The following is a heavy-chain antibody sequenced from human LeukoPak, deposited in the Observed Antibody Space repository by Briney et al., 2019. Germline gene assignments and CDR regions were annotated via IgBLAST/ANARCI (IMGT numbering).Heavy chain of an antibody. D-gene: IGHD3-22*01. V-gene: IGHV3-7*01. CDR3: ARVDGSSGYYPYYFDY. CDR2: IKQDGSEK. Sequence: PGGSLRLSCAASGFTFSRYWMSWVRQAPGKGLEWVANIKQDGSEKYYVDSVKGRFTISRDNAKNSLYLQMNSLRAEDTAVYYCARVDGSSGYYPYYFDYWGQGTLVTVSS. CDR1: GFTFSRYW. J-gene: IGHJ4*02.